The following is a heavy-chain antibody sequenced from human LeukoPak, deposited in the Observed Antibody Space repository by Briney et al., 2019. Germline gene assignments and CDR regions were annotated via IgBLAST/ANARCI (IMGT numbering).Heavy chain of an antibody. Sequence: PSQTLSLTCAVSGGSISSGGYSWSWIRQPPGKGLEWIGYIYHSGSTYYNPSLKSRVTISVDTSKNQFSLKLSSVTAADTAVYYCARSPWFSRSVDYWGQGTLVTVSS. CDR1: GGSISSGGYS. CDR2: IYHSGST. D-gene: IGHD3-10*01. CDR3: ARSPWFSRSVDY. V-gene: IGHV4-30-2*01. J-gene: IGHJ4*02.